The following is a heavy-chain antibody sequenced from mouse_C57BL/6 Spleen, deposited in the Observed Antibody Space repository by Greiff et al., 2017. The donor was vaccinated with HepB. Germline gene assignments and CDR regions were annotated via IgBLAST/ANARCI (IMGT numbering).Heavy chain of an antibody. D-gene: IGHD2-12*01. CDR1: GYSFTSYY. CDR3: AREEVRGGFDY. Sequence: VQLQESGPELVKPGASVKISCKASGYSFTSYYIHWVKQRPGQGLEWIGWIYPGSGNTKYNEKFKGKATLTADTSSSTAYMQLSSLTSEDSAVYYCAREEVRGGFDYWGQGTTLTVSS. J-gene: IGHJ2*01. CDR2: IYPGSGNT. V-gene: IGHV1-66*01.